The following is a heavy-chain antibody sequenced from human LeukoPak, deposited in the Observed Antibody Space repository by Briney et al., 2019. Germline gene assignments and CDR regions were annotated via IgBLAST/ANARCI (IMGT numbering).Heavy chain of an antibody. Sequence: ASVKVPCKASGGTFSSYAISWVRQAPGQGLEWMGRIIPIFGTANYAQKFQGRVTITTDESTSTAYMELSSLRSEDTAVYYCARDFYDSSGYYYVPDYWGQGTLVTVSS. V-gene: IGHV1-69*05. D-gene: IGHD3-22*01. CDR1: GGTFSSYA. J-gene: IGHJ4*02. CDR2: IIPIFGTA. CDR3: ARDFYDSSGYYYVPDY.